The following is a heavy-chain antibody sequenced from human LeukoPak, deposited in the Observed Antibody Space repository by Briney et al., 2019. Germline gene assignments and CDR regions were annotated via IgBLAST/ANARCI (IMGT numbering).Heavy chain of an antibody. V-gene: IGHV4-31*03. CDR1: GGSISSGGYY. J-gene: IGHJ4*02. D-gene: IGHD5-18*01. CDR3: ARVGTAMAVPFDY. Sequence: SETLSLTCTVSGGSISSGGYYWSWIRQHPGKGLEWIGYIYYSGSTYYNPSLKSRVTISVDTSKNQFSLKLSSVTAADTAVYYCARVGTAMAVPFDYWGQGTLVTVSS. CDR2: IYYSGST.